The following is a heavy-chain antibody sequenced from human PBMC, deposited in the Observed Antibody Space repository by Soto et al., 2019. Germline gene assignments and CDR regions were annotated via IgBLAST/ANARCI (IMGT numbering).Heavy chain of an antibody. V-gene: IGHV1-18*01. D-gene: IGHD2-8*01. J-gene: IGHJ6*02. CDR1: GYTFSRYG. CDR2: ISGYNGDT. Sequence: QGQLVQSGHEEKKPGASVKVSCKASGYTFSRYGISWVRQAPGQGLEWMGWISGYNGDTKYAQKVQGRVTMTIDTSTYTAYMELRSPTSDDTAIYYCAKNGQPPYYYYGMDVWGQGTTVTVSS. CDR3: AKNGQPPYYYYGMDV.